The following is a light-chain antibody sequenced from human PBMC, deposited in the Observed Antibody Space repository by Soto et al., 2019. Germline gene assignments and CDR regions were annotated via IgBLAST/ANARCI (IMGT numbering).Light chain of an antibody. J-gene: IGKJ4*01. CDR2: AAS. CDR1: QGINSR. V-gene: IGKV1D-16*01. Sequence: DIQMTQSPSSLCASVGDRVAITCRASQGINSRLGWYQQKPEKVGKSLIYAASNLQSGVTSRFSGSGSGTDFTLTINSLQPEDFATYYCQQSFSAPLTFGGGTQVDIK. CDR3: QQSFSAPLT.